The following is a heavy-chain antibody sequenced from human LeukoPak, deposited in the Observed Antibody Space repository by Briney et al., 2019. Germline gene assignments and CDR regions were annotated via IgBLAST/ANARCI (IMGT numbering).Heavy chain of an antibody. D-gene: IGHD4-23*01. V-gene: IGHV4-30-4*01. J-gene: IGHJ4*02. CDR2: IYYSGST. Sequence: SSETLSLTCTVSGGSISSGDYYWSWIRQPPGKGLEWIGYIYYSGSTYYNPSLKSQVTISVDTSKNQFSLKLSSVTAADTAVYYCARVKGMTTVVRFDYWGQGTLVTVSS. CDR1: GGSISSGDYY. CDR3: ARVKGMTTVVRFDY.